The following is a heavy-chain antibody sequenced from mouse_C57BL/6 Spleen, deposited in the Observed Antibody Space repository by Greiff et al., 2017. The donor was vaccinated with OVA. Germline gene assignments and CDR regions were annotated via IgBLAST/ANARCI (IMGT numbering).Heavy chain of an antibody. D-gene: IGHD2-1*01. CDR1: GYSITSGYY. V-gene: IGHV3-6*01. Sequence: EVHLVESGPGLVKPSQSLSLTCSVTGYSITSGYYWNWIRQFPGNKLEWMGYISYDGSNNYNPSLKNRISITRDTSKNQFFLKLNSVTTEDTATYYCARWGLYGNSYYFDYWGQGTTLTVSS. CDR3: ARWGLYGNSYYFDY. J-gene: IGHJ2*01. CDR2: ISYDGSN.